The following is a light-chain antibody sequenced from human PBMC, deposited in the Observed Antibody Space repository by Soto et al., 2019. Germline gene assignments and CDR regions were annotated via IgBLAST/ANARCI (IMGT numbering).Light chain of an antibody. J-gene: IGKJ4*01. V-gene: IGKV3D-15*01. CDR3: QQYNDWPLT. CDR2: GAS. Sequence: EIVMTQSPATLSVSPGXRATLSCRASQSVSSNLAWYQQKPGQAPRLLIYGASSRANGIPARFRGSGSGTEFTLTISSLQSEDFAVYYCQQYNDWPLTFGGGTKVDIK. CDR1: QSVSSN.